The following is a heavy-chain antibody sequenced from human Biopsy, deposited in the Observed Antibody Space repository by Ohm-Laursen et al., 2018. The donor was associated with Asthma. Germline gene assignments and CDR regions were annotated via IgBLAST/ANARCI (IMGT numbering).Heavy chain of an antibody. V-gene: IGHV1-3*04. CDR2: VNTGNGDT. CDR1: GYNFISFA. CDR3: ARTYYDFLTGQVKDVFGV. D-gene: IGHD3-9*01. Sequence: ASVKVSCNASGYNFISFAIHWVRQAPGQRLEWMGWVNTGNGDTKYSQRFQGRVTITRDTSASTAYMELRSLRSEDTATYYCARTYYDFLTGQVKDVFGVWGQGTMVTVSS. J-gene: IGHJ3*01.